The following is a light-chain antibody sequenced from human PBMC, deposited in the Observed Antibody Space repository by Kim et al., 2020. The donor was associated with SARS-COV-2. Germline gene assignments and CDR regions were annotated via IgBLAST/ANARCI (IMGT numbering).Light chain of an antibody. CDR1: QSVSSNY. J-gene: IGKJ1*01. CDR2: GAS. Sequence: EIVLTQSPGTLSLSPGERATLSCRASQSVSSNYLAWYQQKPRQAPRLLIYGASSRATGIPDRFSGSGSGTDFTLTITRLEPEDFAVYYCQQYSRSPATFGQGTKVDIK. CDR3: QQYSRSPAT. V-gene: IGKV3-20*01.